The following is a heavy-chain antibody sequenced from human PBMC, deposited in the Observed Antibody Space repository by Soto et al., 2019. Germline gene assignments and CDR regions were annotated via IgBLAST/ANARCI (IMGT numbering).Heavy chain of an antibody. J-gene: IGHJ4*02. D-gene: IGHD2-2*01. Sequence: QVQLVQSGAEVKKPGASVKVSCKASGYTFTSYGISWVRQAPGQGLEGMGWISAYNGNTNYAQKLQGRVTKTTDTSTSRAYMELRSLTSDDTAVYYCERAYCSSTSCYWGFDSWGQGTLVTVSS. V-gene: IGHV1-18*01. CDR1: GYTFTSYG. CDR2: ISAYNGNT. CDR3: ERAYCSSTSCYWGFDS.